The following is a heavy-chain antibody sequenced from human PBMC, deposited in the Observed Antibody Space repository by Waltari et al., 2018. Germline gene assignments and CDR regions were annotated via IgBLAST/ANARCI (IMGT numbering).Heavy chain of an antibody. D-gene: IGHD2-2*01. V-gene: IGHV3-74*01. CDR3: ARDPVVPKADNWFDP. Sequence: QVVESGGGLVQPGGSLILSCAASGFTFSSYWMPWVRQAPGKGLVWVSRISTDGSSTNYADSVKGRFTISRDNAKNTLYLQMNSLRAEDTAVYYCARDPVVPKADNWFDPWGQGTLVTVSS. CDR2: ISTDGSST. CDR1: GFTFSSYW. J-gene: IGHJ5*02.